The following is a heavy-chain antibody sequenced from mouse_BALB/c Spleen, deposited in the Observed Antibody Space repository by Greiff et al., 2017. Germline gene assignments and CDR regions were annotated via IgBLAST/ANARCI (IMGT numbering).Heavy chain of an antibody. J-gene: IGHJ3*01. CDR3: TRSDDYGAWFAY. D-gene: IGHD2-4*01. CDR1: GYTFTSYY. CDR2: INPSNGGT. Sequence: QVQLQQSGAELVKPGASVKLSCKASGYTFTSYYMYWVKQRPGQGLEWIGEINPSNGGTNFNEKFKSKATLTVDKSSSTAYMQLSSLTSEDSAVYYCTRSDDYGAWFAYWGQGTLVTVSA. V-gene: IGHV1S81*02.